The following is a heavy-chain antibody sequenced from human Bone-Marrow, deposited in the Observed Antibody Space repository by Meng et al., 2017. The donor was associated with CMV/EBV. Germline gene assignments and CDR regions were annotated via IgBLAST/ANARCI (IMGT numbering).Heavy chain of an antibody. V-gene: IGHV3-9*01. CDR3: AKGDTIFGHTSRVFGMDV. CDR2: ISWNSGSI. CDR1: GFTFDDYA. D-gene: IGHD3-3*01. J-gene: IGHJ6*02. Sequence: GGPLRLSCAASGFTFDDYAMYWVRQAPGKGLEWVSGISWNSGSIGYADSVKGRFTISRDNAKNSLYLQMNSLRAEDTALYYCAKGDTIFGHTSRVFGMDVWGQGTTVAVSS.